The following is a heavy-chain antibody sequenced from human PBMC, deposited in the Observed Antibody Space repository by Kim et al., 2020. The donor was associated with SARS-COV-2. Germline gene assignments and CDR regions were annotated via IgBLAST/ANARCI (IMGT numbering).Heavy chain of an antibody. CDR3: AGGGGYLFDY. D-gene: IGHD3-22*01. Sequence: SEENFADSVRGRFTISRDNSKSSLYLQMNSLRAEDTAVYYCAGGGGYLFDYWGQGTLVTVSS. V-gene: IGHV3-7*01. CDR2: SEE. J-gene: IGHJ4*02.